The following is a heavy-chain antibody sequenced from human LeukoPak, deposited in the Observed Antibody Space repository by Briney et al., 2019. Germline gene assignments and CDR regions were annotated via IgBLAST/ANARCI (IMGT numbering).Heavy chain of an antibody. Sequence: TGGSLRLSCAASGFIFRNFGMTWVRQVPGKGLEWVSTISDSGVTTHYADSVKGRFTISRDNSKSTLYLQMNSLRAEDTAVYYCAKDGPSGSSGWLRAYYYYMDVWGKGTTVTISS. V-gene: IGHV3-23*01. CDR3: AKDGPSGSSGWLRAYYYYMDV. CDR1: GFIFRNFG. CDR2: ISDSGVTT. D-gene: IGHD6-19*01. J-gene: IGHJ6*03.